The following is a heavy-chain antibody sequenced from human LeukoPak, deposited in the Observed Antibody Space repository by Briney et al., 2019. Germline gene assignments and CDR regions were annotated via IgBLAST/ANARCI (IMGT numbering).Heavy chain of an antibody. V-gene: IGHV1-8*02. CDR1: GYTFTSYD. Sequence: GASVKVSCKASGYTFTSYDINWVRQATGQGLEWMGWMNPNSGNTGYAQKLQGRVTMTTDTSTSTAYMELRSLRSDDTAVYYCARGGIDIVVVVAATRADNWFDPWGQGTLVTVSS. D-gene: IGHD2-15*01. CDR3: ARGGIDIVVVVAATRADNWFDP. CDR2: MNPNSGNT. J-gene: IGHJ5*02.